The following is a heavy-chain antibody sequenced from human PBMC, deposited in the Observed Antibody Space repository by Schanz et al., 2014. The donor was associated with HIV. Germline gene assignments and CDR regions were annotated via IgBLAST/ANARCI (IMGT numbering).Heavy chain of an antibody. CDR3: ARGKNSFDY. V-gene: IGHV3-72*01. CDR1: GFTFSGYG. J-gene: IGHJ4*02. CDR2: IRNKAHGQTT. Sequence: VQLVESGGGVVQPGRSLRLSCAASGFTFSGYGMHWVRQAPGRGLEWIARIRNKAHGQTTEYAASVKGRFTISRDNSENSLYLQMNSLRTEDTAVYYCARGKNSFDYWGQGALITVSS.